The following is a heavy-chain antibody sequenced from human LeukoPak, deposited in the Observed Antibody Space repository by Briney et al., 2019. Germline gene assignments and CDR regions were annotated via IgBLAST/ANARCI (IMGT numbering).Heavy chain of an antibody. CDR3: ARGRGAYSSSWPRGSWFDP. D-gene: IGHD6-13*01. J-gene: IGHJ5*02. CDR2: INHSGST. V-gene: IGHV4-34*01. CDR1: GGSFSGYY. Sequence: SGTLSLTCAVYGGSFSGYYWSWIRQPPGKGLDWIGEINHSGSTNYNPSLKSRVTISVDTSKNQFSLKLSSVTAADTAVYYCARGRGAYSSSWPRGSWFDPWGQGTLVTVSS.